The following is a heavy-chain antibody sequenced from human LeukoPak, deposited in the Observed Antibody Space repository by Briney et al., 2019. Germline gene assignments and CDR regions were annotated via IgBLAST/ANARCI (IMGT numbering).Heavy chain of an antibody. CDR2: IKSKTDGGTT. Sequence: GGSLRLSCAASGFXFSNAWISWVRQAPGKGLEWVGLIKSKTDGGTTDYPAPVKGRFTISRDDSKNTLYLQMNSLKTEDTAVYYCTTDQFIYYDSSGYYYKTEYFQHWGQGTLVTVSS. V-gene: IGHV3-15*01. CDR1: GFXFSNAW. D-gene: IGHD3-22*01. J-gene: IGHJ1*01. CDR3: TTDQFIYYDSSGYYYKTEYFQH.